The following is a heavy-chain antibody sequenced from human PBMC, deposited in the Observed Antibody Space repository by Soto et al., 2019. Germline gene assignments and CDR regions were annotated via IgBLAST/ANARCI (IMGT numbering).Heavy chain of an antibody. J-gene: IGHJ6*02. Sequence: GESLKISCKGSGYSFTSYWISWVRQMPGKGLEWMGRIDPSDSYTNYSPSFQGHVTISADKSISTAYLQWSSLKASDTAMYYCARPVGYSSSWYGMDVWGQGTTVTVSS. V-gene: IGHV5-10-1*01. CDR3: ARPVGYSSSWYGMDV. D-gene: IGHD6-13*01. CDR1: GYSFTSYW. CDR2: IDPSDSYT.